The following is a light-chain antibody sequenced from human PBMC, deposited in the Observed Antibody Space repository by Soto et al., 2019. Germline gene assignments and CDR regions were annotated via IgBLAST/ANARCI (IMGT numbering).Light chain of an antibody. Sequence: EILMTQSPATLSVSPGERATLSCRASQSVSSNLAWYQQKPGQAPRLLIYGASTRATGIPARFSGSGSGTEFPLTINSLQSDAFAVYYCQQYNNWFPHTCGPGPKLEIK. J-gene: IGKJ2*01. CDR2: GAS. CDR1: QSVSSN. CDR3: QQYNNWFPHT. V-gene: IGKV3-15*01.